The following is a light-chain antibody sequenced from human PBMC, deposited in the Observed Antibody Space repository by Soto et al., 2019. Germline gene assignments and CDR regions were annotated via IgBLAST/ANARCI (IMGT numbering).Light chain of an antibody. J-gene: IGKJ5*01. Sequence: EIVLTQSPGTLSLSPGERATLSCRASQSVSSSYLAGYQQKPGQAPRLLIYGASSRSTGIPDRFSGSGSGTDCTVTISRLEPEDFAVYYCQQYGSSAITFGQGTRLEIK. CDR3: QQYGSSAIT. CDR1: QSVSSSY. CDR2: GAS. V-gene: IGKV3-20*01.